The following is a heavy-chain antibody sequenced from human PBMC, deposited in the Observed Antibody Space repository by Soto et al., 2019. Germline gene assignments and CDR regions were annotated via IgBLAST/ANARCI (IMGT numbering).Heavy chain of an antibody. J-gene: IGHJ4*02. CDR3: ARQESGTDY. D-gene: IGHD1-26*01. V-gene: IGHV3-30*03. CDR2: ISSDGRET. Sequence: EQLVESGGGVVQPGRSLRLSCAAAGFTFRTYGMNWVRQAPGRGLEWVAIISSDGRETYYADSVKGRFTISRDNSENTLYLQMNSLIVEDTAVYYCARQESGTDYWGRGTLVTVSS. CDR1: GFTFRTYG.